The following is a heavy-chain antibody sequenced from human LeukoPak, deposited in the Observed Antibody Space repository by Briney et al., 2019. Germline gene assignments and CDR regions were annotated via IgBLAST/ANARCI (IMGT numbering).Heavy chain of an antibody. V-gene: IGHV3-53*01. CDR1: GFTVSSNY. CDR2: IYSGGST. J-gene: IGHJ4*02. Sequence: GGSLRLSCAASGFTVSSNYMSWVRQAPGKGLEWVSVIYSGGSTYYADSVKGRFTISRDNSKNTLYLQMNSLRAEDTAVYYCARSPTQGGGGDGMSVGWFYYWGQGTLVTVSS. D-gene: IGHD2-21*02. CDR3: ARSPTQGGGGDGMSVGWFYY.